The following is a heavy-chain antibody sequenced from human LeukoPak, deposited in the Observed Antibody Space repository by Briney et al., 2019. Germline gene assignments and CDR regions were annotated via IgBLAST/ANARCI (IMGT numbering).Heavy chain of an antibody. J-gene: IGHJ4*02. CDR3: ARVGYDPGDY. D-gene: IGHD1-14*01. CDR1: GFSVSSNY. Sequence: GSLRLSCAASGFSVSSNYMSWVRQAPGKGLEWIGEINHSGSTNYNPSLKSRVTISVDTSKNQFSLKLSSVTAADTAVYYCARVGYDPGDYWGQGTLVTVSS. CDR2: INHSGST. V-gene: IGHV4-34*01.